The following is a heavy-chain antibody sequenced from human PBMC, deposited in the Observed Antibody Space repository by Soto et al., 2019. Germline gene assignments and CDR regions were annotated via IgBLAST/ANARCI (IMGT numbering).Heavy chain of an antibody. CDR2: INEDGSVK. V-gene: IGHV3-7*01. J-gene: IGHJ4*02. CDR3: SIYIPKGAWCLEY. CDR1: GLSFSSYW. Sequence: PGGSLRLCCSASGLSFSSYWMTCVRRAPGRGLEWVANINEDGSVKGYVDSVKGRFTISRDNARNSLHLELNSLRAEDTAAYYFSIYIPKGAWCLEYWAQATLFPVS. D-gene: IGHD2-8*01.